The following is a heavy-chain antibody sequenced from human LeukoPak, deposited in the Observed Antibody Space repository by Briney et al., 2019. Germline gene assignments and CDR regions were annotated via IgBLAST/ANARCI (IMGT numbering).Heavy chain of an antibody. Sequence: GGSLRLSCVASGFTFRTYAMSWVRQAPGKGLEWVSGISGGGAGTNYEDSVKGRFTISRDNSKNTLYLQMNSLRAEDTAVYYCARDALGMSGVWFFDLWGRGTLVTVSS. J-gene: IGHJ2*01. CDR3: ARDALGMSGVWFFDL. V-gene: IGHV3-23*01. CDR1: GFTFRTYA. D-gene: IGHD7-27*01. CDR2: ISGGGAGT.